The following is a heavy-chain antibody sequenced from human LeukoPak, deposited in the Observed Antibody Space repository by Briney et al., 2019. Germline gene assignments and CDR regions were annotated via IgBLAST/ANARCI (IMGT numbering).Heavy chain of an antibody. J-gene: IGHJ4*02. CDR2: IRSKACGGTT. D-gene: IGHD5-24*01. Sequence: PGGSLRLSCTASGFTFGDYAMSWVRQAPGKGLEWVGFIRSKACGGTTEYAASVKGRFTISRDDSKSIAYLQMNSLKTEDTAVYYCTRSTKGSRDGYNFWGQGTLVTVSS. CDR3: TRSTKGSRDGYNF. V-gene: IGHV3-49*04. CDR1: GFTFGDYA.